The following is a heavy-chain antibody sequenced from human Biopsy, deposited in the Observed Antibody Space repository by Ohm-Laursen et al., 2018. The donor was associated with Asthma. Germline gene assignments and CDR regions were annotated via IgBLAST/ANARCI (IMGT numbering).Heavy chain of an antibody. J-gene: IGHJ4*02. CDR1: GGSIRRDY. CDR2: IYYSGST. CDR3: AVYSSGGFDY. V-gene: IGHV4-59*03. D-gene: IGHD6-6*01. Sequence: SDTLSLTCTVSGGSIRRDYWSWIRQPPGRGLEWVGYIYYSGSTNYNPPLKSRITISVDASKNQFSLKLNSVTAADTAIYYCAVYSSGGFDYWGQGSLVTVSS.